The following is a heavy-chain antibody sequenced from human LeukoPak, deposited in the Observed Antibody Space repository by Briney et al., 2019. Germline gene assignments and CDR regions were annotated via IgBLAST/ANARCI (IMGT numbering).Heavy chain of an antibody. CDR2: TSGSI. CDR3: ARVLAIFGLDTTDFYMDV. Sequence: SETLSLTCTDSGASISSHYWSWIRHPPGKELEWIGYTSGSISDNPSLKSRVAVSVDPSQNQVSLSLTSVTAADTAVYYCARVLAIFGLDTTDFYMDVWGKGTTVTVSS. J-gene: IGHJ6*03. D-gene: IGHD3/OR15-3a*01. CDR1: GASISSHY. V-gene: IGHV4-59*11.